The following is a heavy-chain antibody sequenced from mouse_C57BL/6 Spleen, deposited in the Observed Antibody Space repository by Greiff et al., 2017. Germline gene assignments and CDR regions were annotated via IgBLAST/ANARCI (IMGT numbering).Heavy chain of an antibody. J-gene: IGHJ4*01. D-gene: IGHD2-3*01. CDR1: GYTFTSYW. CDR2: IDPNSGGT. Sequence: VQLQQPGAELVKPGASVKLSCTASGYTFTSYWMHWVQQRPGRGLEWIGRIDPNSGGTKYNEKFKSKATLTVDKPSSTAYMQLSSLTSADSAVYYCASSIYDSYYVYYAMDYWGQGTSVTVSS. V-gene: IGHV1-72*01. CDR3: ASSIYDSYYVYYAMDY.